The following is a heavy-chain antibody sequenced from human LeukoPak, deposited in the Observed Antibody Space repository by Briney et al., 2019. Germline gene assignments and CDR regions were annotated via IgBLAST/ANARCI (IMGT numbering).Heavy chain of an antibody. Sequence: PGGSLRPSCAGSIFSTSRNWLSWVRQAPGKGLEWVASIKEDGSATNYVGSVKGRFTISRDNAKNSLYLQMNSLRVEDTAMYYCVRNSQRAYDFWGQGTMVTVSS. CDR3: VRNSQRAYDF. CDR2: IKEDGSAT. CDR1: IFSTSRNW. V-gene: IGHV3-7*01. J-gene: IGHJ3*01. D-gene: IGHD1/OR15-1a*01.